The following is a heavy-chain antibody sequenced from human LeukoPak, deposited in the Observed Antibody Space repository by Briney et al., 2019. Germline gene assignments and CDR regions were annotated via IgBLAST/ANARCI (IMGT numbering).Heavy chain of an antibody. D-gene: IGHD2-2*01. CDR1: GFTFSSYA. V-gene: IGHV3-21*01. J-gene: IGHJ4*02. Sequence: PGGSLRLSCAASGFTFSSYAMSWVRRAPGKGLEWVSSISSSSSYIYYADSVKGRFTISRDNAKNSLYLQMNSLRAEDTAVYYCARGYCSSTSCYPLDYWGQGTLVTVSS. CDR3: ARGYCSSTSCYPLDY. CDR2: ISSSSSYI.